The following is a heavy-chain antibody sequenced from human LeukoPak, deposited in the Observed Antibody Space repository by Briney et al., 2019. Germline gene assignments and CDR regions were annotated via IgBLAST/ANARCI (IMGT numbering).Heavy chain of an antibody. V-gene: IGHV3-48*04. J-gene: IGHJ4*02. D-gene: IGHD5-24*01. Sequence: GGSLRLSCAASGFTFSSNAMSWVRQAPGKGLEWVSYISSTSGSTIYYADSVKGRFTISRDNAKNSLYLQMNSLRAEDTAVYYCARDRGRWLEFFDYWGQGTLVTVSS. CDR1: GFTFSSNA. CDR2: ISSTSGSTI. CDR3: ARDRGRWLEFFDY.